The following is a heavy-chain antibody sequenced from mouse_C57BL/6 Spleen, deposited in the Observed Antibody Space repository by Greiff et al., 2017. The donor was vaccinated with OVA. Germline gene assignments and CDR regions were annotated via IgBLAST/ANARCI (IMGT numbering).Heavy chain of an antibody. CDR1: GFTFSSYA. D-gene: IGHD4-1*01. CDR3: TREGANWDPYWYFDV. Sequence: EVKVVESGEGLVKPGGSLKLSCAASGFTFSSYAMSWVRQTPEKRLEWVAYISSGGDYIYYADTVKGRFTISRDNARNTLYLQMSSLKSEDTAMYYCTREGANWDPYWYFDVWGTGTTVTVSS. V-gene: IGHV5-9-1*02. J-gene: IGHJ1*03. CDR2: ISSGGDYI.